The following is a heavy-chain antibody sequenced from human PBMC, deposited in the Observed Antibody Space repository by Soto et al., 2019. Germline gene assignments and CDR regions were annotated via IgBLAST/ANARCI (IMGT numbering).Heavy chain of an antibody. CDR3: ARGAGDDGSYYVPRGSDY. CDR1: GFTFSSYE. Sequence: EVQLVESGGGLVQPGGSLRLSCAASGFTFSSYEMNWVRQAPGKGLEWVSNISSSGSIIYYADSVKGRFTISRDNAKDSLYLQLNSLRVEDTAVYFCARGAGDDGSYYVPRGSDYWGQGTLVTVSS. D-gene: IGHD1-26*01. J-gene: IGHJ4*02. V-gene: IGHV3-48*03. CDR2: ISSSGSII.